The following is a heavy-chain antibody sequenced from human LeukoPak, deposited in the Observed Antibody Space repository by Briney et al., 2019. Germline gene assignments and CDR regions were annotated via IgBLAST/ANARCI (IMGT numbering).Heavy chain of an antibody. CDR2: IYHSGST. CDR3: ARLPIVGATDPYYFDY. Sequence: SQTLSLTCAVSGGSISSGGYSWSWIRQPPGKGLEWIGYIYHSGSTYYNTSLKSRVTISVDRSKNQFSLKLSSVTAADTAVYYCARLPIVGATDPYYFDYWGQGTLVTVSS. CDR1: GGSISSGGYS. D-gene: IGHD1-26*01. J-gene: IGHJ4*02. V-gene: IGHV4-30-2*01.